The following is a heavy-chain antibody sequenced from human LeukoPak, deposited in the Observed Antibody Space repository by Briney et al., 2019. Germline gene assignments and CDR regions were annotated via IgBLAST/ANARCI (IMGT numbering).Heavy chain of an antibody. CDR3: ATRAMGTKSIDY. CDR1: GGSISRSSYW. CDR2: IHYGGTT. Sequence: SETLSLTCTVSGGSISRSSYWWDGLRQPPGTGLEWIGSIHYGGTTYYNPSLKSRVTVSVDTSKMQFSLKLSSVTAADTAVYYCATRAMGTKSIDYWGQGTLVTVSS. J-gene: IGHJ4*02. V-gene: IGHV4-39*01. D-gene: IGHD1-7*01.